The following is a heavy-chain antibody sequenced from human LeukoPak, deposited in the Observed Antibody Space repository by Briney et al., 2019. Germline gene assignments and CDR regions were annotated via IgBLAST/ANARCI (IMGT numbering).Heavy chain of an antibody. V-gene: IGHV3-30*18. CDR1: GFTFSSYG. Sequence: GGSLRLSCAASGFTFSSYGMHWVRQAPGKGLEWVAVISYDGSNKYYADSVKGRFTISRDNSKNTLYLQMNSLRAEDTAVYYCAKVAYYNDSSGYYLDAFDIWGQGTMVTVSS. D-gene: IGHD3-22*01. CDR2: ISYDGSNK. J-gene: IGHJ3*02. CDR3: AKVAYYNDSSGYYLDAFDI.